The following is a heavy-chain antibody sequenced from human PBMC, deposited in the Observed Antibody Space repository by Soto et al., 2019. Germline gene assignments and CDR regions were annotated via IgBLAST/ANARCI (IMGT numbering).Heavy chain of an antibody. J-gene: IGHJ6*02. CDR3: ASASRAWFDYYYGMDV. CDR1: GGSISSYY. V-gene: IGHV4-59*01. CDR2: IYYSGST. D-gene: IGHD3-22*01. Sequence: SETLSLTCTVSGGSISSYYWSWIRQPPGKGLEWIGYIYYSGSTNYNPSLKSRVTISVDTSKNQFSLKLSSVTAADTAVYYCASASRAWFDYYYGMDVWGQGTTVTVSS.